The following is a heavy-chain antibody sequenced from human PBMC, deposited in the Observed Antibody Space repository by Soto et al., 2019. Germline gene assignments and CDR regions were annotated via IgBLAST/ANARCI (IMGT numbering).Heavy chain of an antibody. D-gene: IGHD4-17*01. CDR1: GGSISSSSYY. Sequence: QLQLQESGPGLVKPSETLSLTCTVSGGSISSSSYYWGWIRQPPGKGLEWIGSIYYSGSTYYNPSLKSRVTISVDTSKNQFSLKLSSVTAADTAVYYCAKLMTTVTTSRGAFDIWGQGTMVTVCS. CDR2: IYYSGST. V-gene: IGHV4-39*01. CDR3: AKLMTTVTTSRGAFDI. J-gene: IGHJ3*02.